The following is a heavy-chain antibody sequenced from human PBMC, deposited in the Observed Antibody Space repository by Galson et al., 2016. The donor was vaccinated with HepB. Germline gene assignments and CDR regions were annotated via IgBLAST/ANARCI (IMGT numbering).Heavy chain of an antibody. V-gene: IGHV3-23*01. CDR3: AKTDWAYDGANWFDP. D-gene: IGHD4-17*01. Sequence: SLRLSCVASGFTFSSYALTWVRQAPGKGLEWVPVISGSGGSTYYADSVKGRFTISRDNSKNTLYLQMNSLRAEDTAVYYCAKTDWAYDGANWFDPWGQGTLVTVSS. CDR1: GFTFSSYA. CDR2: ISGSGGST. J-gene: IGHJ5*02.